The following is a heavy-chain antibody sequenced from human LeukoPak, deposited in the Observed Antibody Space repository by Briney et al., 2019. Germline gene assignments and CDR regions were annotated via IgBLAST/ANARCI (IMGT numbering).Heavy chain of an antibody. CDR2: ISAYNGNT. Sequence: ASVKVSCKPSGYTFTSYGISWVRQAPGQGLEWMGWISAYNGNTNYAQKLQGRVTMTTDTSTSTAYMELRSLRSDDTAVYYCARAGGTIAVAGNFDYWGQGTLVTVSS. V-gene: IGHV1-18*01. CDR1: GYTFTSYG. CDR3: ARAGGTIAVAGNFDY. D-gene: IGHD6-19*01. J-gene: IGHJ4*02.